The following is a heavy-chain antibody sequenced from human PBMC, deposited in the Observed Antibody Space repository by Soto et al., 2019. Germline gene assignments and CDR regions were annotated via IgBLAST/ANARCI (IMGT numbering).Heavy chain of an antibody. CDR3: ARSAPLPSDCSSTSCYTPLGY. Sequence: PGGSLRLSCAASGFTFSSYAMHWVRQAPGKGLEWVAVISYDGSNKYYADSVKGRFTISRDNSKNTLYLQMNSLRAEDTAVYYCARSAPLPSDCSSTSCYTPLGYWGQGTLVTVSS. CDR1: GFTFSSYA. J-gene: IGHJ4*02. CDR2: ISYDGSNK. V-gene: IGHV3-30-3*01. D-gene: IGHD2-2*02.